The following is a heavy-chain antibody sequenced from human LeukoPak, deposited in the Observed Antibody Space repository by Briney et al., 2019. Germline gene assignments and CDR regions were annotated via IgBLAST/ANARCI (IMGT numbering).Heavy chain of an antibody. V-gene: IGHV3-23*01. J-gene: IGHJ4*02. CDR1: GFTFSTYA. CDR3: ARDQGYCSGGTCHTVLDY. CDR2: ISGTDGTT. D-gene: IGHD2-15*01. Sequence: PGGSLRLSCAASGFTFSTYAMAWVRQAPGKGLEWVSAISGTDGTTHYSDSVKGRFTISRDNSKNTLYLQMNSLRAEDTAVYYCARDQGYCSGGTCHTVLDYWGQGTLVTVSS.